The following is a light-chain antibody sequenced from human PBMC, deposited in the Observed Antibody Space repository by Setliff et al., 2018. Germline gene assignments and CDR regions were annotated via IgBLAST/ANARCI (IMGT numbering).Light chain of an antibody. J-gene: IGLJ2*01. V-gene: IGLV2-23*02. CDR3: CSYAGSSTL. CDR1: SSDVGGYNY. Sequence: QSALTQPASVSGSPGQSITISCTGTSSDVGGYNYVSWYQHHPGKAPKLMVYDVSERPSGVSNRFSGSKSGNTASLTISGLQAEDEADYYCCSYAGSSTLFGGGTQLTVL. CDR2: DVS.